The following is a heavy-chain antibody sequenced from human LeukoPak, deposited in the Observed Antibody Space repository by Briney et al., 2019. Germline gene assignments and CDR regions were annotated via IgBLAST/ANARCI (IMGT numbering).Heavy chain of an antibody. CDR3: ARRPDCSSASCYGMDV. Sequence: GGSLRLSCAASGFTFSTYVMSWVRQAPGKGLEWVSGITSSGGTTHYADSVKGRFTISRDNAKNTLYLQMNSLRAEDTAVYYCARRPDCSSASCYGMDVWGQGTTVTVSS. CDR2: ITSSGGTT. V-gene: IGHV3-23*01. J-gene: IGHJ6*02. D-gene: IGHD2-2*01. CDR1: GFTFSTYV.